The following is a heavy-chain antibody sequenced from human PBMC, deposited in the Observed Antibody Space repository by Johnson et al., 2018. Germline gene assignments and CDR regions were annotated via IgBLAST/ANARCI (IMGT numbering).Heavy chain of an antibody. CDR1: GGTFSSYA. Sequence: QVQLVQSGAEVKKPGSSVKVSCKASGGTFSSYAISWVRQAPGQGLEWIGGIIPIFGTANYAQKFQGRVTITADESTSTAYMELSSLRSEDTAVYYCASTSNYDILTGYLRYYYMDVWGKGTTVTVSS. V-gene: IGHV1-69*12. CDR3: ASTSNYDILTGYLRYYYMDV. D-gene: IGHD3-9*01. J-gene: IGHJ6*03. CDR2: IIPIFGTA.